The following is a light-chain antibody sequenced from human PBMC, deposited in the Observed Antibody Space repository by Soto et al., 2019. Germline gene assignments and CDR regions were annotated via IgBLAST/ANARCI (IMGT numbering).Light chain of an antibody. V-gene: IGKV1-5*03. CDR3: QQYNSYWT. Sequence: DIKMTQSPSTLSASVGDRVTITCRASQSISSWLAWYQQKPGKAPKLLIYKASSLESGVPTRFSGSGSGKEFPLTISRLQADDFATYCCQQYNSYWTFGQGTKVDIK. CDR2: KAS. J-gene: IGKJ1*01. CDR1: QSISSW.